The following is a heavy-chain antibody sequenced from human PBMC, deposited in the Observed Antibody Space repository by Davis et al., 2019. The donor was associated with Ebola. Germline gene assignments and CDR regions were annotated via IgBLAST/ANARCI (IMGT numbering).Heavy chain of an antibody. Sequence: PSETLSLTCTVSGGSISSSSYYWGWIRQPPGKGLEWIGSIYYSGSTYYNPSLKSRVTISVDTSKNQFSLKLSSVTAADTAVYYCARSAGYSNSFDYWGQGTLVTVSS. CDR2: IYYSGST. CDR1: GGSISSSSYY. CDR3: ARSAGYSNSFDY. V-gene: IGHV4-39*07. D-gene: IGHD6-13*01. J-gene: IGHJ4*02.